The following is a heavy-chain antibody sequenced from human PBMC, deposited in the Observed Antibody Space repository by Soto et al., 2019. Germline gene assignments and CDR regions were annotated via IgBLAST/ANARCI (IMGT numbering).Heavy chain of an antibody. CDR3: ARARLGGFGESLRETRQNYYYYYGMDV. D-gene: IGHD3-10*01. CDR2: MNPNSGNT. CDR1: GYTFTSYG. J-gene: IGHJ6*02. Sequence: ASVKVSCKASGYTFTSYGINWVRQATGQGLEWMGWMNPNSGNTGYAQKFQGRVTMTRNTSISTAYMELSSLRSEDTAVYYCARARLGGFGESLRETRQNYYYYYGMDVWGQGTTVTVSS. V-gene: IGHV1-8*02.